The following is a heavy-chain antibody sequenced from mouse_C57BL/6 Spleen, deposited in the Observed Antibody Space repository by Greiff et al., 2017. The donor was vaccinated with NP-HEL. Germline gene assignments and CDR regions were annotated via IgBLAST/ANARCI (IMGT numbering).Heavy chain of an antibody. CDR2: IDPETGGT. CDR3: TRYYDFTTLYAMDY. D-gene: IGHD2-4*01. Sequence: VQVVESGAELVRPGASVTLSCKASGYTFTDYEMHWVKQTPVHGLEWIGAIDPETGGTAYNQKFKGKAILTADKSSSTAYMELRSLTSEDSAVYYCTRYYDFTTLYAMDYWGQGTSVTVSS. J-gene: IGHJ4*01. V-gene: IGHV1-15*01. CDR1: GYTFTDYE.